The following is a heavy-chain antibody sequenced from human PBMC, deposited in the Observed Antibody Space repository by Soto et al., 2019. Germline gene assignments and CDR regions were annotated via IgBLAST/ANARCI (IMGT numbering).Heavy chain of an antibody. CDR1: GFSLTSPGMC. CDR3: ARSIRGPRRFNGMDV. V-gene: IGHV2-70*13. Sequence: SGPTLVNPTAALTLTCTFSGFSLTSPGMCVSWIRQSPGKALEWLALIERDDDDKYYSTSLKTRLTISKDTRKNQVVLTMANMEPADTATYYCARSIRGPRRFNGMDVWGQGTTVTVSS. CDR2: IERDDDDK. D-gene: IGHD1-20*01. J-gene: IGHJ6*02.